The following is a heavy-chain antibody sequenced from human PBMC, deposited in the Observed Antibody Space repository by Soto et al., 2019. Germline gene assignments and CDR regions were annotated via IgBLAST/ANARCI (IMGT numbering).Heavy chain of an antibody. CDR3: ARDYNYDSSGYYYRLFFY. Sequence: ASVKVSCKASGYTFTSYGISWVRQAPGQGLEWMGWISAYNGNTNYAQKLQGRVTMTTDTSTSTAYMELRSLRSDDTAVYYCARDYNYDSSGYYYRLFFYWGQGTLVTVSS. CDR1: GYTFTSYG. CDR2: ISAYNGNT. J-gene: IGHJ4*02. D-gene: IGHD3-22*01. V-gene: IGHV1-18*04.